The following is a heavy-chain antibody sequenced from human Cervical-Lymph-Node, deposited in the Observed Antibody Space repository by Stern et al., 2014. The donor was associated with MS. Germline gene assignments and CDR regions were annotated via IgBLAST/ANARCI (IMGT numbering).Heavy chain of an antibody. CDR1: GFTFNNAW. CDR3: TTLSGSFKLDY. CDR2: IRSKTDGGTT. V-gene: IGHV3-15*01. J-gene: IGHJ4*02. D-gene: IGHD1-26*01. Sequence: EVQLVESGGGLVKPGGSLRLSCAASGFTFNNAWMSWVRQAPGKGLEWAGRIRSKTDGGTTDYAAPLKGRFTISRDDSKNTLYLQMNSLKTEDTAVYYCTTLSGSFKLDYWGQGTLVTVSS.